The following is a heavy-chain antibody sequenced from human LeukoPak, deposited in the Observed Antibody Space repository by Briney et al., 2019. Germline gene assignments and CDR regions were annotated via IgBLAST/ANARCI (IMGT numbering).Heavy chain of an antibody. J-gene: IGHJ5*01. Sequence: SETLSLTCAVYGGSFSGHYWSWIRQPPGKGLEWIGEINHSGSTNYNPSLKSRVTISVDTSKNQFSLKLSSVTAADTAVYYCATDGMVRGPDAWFGSWGQGILVTVSS. CDR2: INHSGST. D-gene: IGHD3-10*01. CDR3: ATDGMVRGPDAWFGS. V-gene: IGHV4-34*01. CDR1: GGSFSGHY.